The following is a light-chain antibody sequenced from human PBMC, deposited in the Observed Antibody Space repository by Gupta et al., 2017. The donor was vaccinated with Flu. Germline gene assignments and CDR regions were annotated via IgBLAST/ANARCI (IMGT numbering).Light chain of an antibody. CDR3: PQLDSYPLT. CDR1: QGISTY. Sequence: DIQLTQSPSFLSASVGDRVTITCRASQGISTYLFWYQQKPGKPPKLLINAASTLQSGVSSRFSGSGSGTEFTLIISSLQPEDFATYYCPQLDSYPLTFGGGTKVEIK. CDR2: AAS. J-gene: IGKJ4*01. V-gene: IGKV1-9*01.